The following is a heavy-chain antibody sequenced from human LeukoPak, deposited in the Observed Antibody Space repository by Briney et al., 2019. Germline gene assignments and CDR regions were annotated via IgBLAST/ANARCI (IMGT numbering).Heavy chain of an antibody. J-gene: IGHJ5*02. CDR3: ARLMPAALEFDP. V-gene: IGHV4-59*08. CDR2: IYYSGST. CDR1: GGSISSYY. Sequence: PSETLSLTCTVSGGSISSYYRSWIRQPPGKGLEWIGYIYYSGSTNYNPSLKSRVTISVDTSKNQFSLKLSSVTAADTAVYYCARLMPAALEFDPWGQGTLVTVSS. D-gene: IGHD6-13*01.